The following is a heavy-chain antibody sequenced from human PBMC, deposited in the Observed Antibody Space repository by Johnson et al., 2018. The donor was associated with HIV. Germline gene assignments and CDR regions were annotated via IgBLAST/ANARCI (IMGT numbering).Heavy chain of an antibody. CDR1: GFTFSNAW. CDR3: AKDTGAFDI. CDR2: IKQDGSEK. J-gene: IGHJ3*02. V-gene: IGHV3-7*05. Sequence: VQLVESGGGLVKPGGSLRLSCAASGFTFSNAWMSWVRQAPGKGLEWMANIKQDGSEKYYVDSVRGRFTISRDNAKNSLYLQMNSLRAEDTAFYYCAKDTGAFDIWGQGTMVTVSS. D-gene: IGHD4-17*01.